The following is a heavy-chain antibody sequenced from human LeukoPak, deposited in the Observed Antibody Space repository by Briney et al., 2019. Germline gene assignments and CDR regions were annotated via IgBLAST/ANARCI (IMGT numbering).Heavy chain of an antibody. CDR2: ISGDGGST. CDR1: GFTFDDYA. J-gene: IGHJ5*02. Sequence: GGSLRLSCAASGFTFDDYAMHWFRQAPGKGLEWVSLISGDGGSTYYADSVKGRFTISRDNSKNSLYLQMNSLRTEDTALYYCAKPHYGGMWSYNWFDPWGQGTLVTVSS. CDR3: AKPHYGGMWSYNWFDP. V-gene: IGHV3-43*02. D-gene: IGHD4-23*01.